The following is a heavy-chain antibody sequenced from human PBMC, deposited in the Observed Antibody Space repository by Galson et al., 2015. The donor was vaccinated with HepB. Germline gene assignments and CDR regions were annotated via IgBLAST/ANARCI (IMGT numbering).Heavy chain of an antibody. CDR1: GFTFTSYA. V-gene: IGHV3-23*01. J-gene: IGHJ4*02. D-gene: IGHD5-18*01. CDR3: ARAHSPDTAMANFDY. CDR2: ISGSGGST. Sequence: SLRLSCAASGFTFTSYAMSWVRQAPGKGLEWVSAISGSGGSTYYADSVKGRFTISRDNAKNSLYLQMNSLRAEDTAVYYCARAHSPDTAMANFDYWGQGTLVTVSS.